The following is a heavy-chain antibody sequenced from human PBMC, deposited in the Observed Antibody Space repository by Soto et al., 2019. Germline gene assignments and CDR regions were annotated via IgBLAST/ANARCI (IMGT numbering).Heavy chain of an antibody. CDR2: ISAYNGNT. D-gene: IGHD5-12*01. CDR3: GGRNSCYDDDAFDT. Sequence: QVPLVQSGAEVKKPGASVKVSCKASGYTFTSYGISWVRQAPGQGREWMGWISAYNGNTNYAQKLQGRVTMTTDTTTSTAYMELRSVRSDDTAVYYGGGRNSCYDDDAFDTWGQETIVMVSS. CDR1: GYTFTSYG. J-gene: IGHJ3*02. V-gene: IGHV1-18*01.